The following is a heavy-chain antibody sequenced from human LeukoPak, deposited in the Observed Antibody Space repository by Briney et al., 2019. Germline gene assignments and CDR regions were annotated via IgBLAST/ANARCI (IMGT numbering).Heavy chain of an antibody. D-gene: IGHD3-22*01. J-gene: IGHJ5*02. CDR1: GGSFSGYY. Sequence: SETLSLTCAVYGGSFSGYYWSWIRQPPGKGLEWIGEINHSGSTNYNPSLKSRVTISVDTSKNQFSLKLSSVTAADTAVYYCARSPTHYYDSSGTSRFDPWGQGTLVTVSS. V-gene: IGHV4-34*01. CDR2: INHSGST. CDR3: ARSPTHYYDSSGTSRFDP.